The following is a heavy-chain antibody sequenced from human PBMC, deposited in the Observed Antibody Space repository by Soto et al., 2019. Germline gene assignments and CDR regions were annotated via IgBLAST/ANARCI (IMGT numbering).Heavy chain of an antibody. V-gene: IGHV1-8*01. D-gene: IGHD6-19*01. J-gene: IGHJ5*02. CDR3: ARWRFLSKGYDSGWYIAH. CDR1: GYPFTSYH. CDR2: MNPDSGST. Sequence: ASVKVSCKPSGYPFTSYHVNWVRQAPGQGLEWMGWMNPDSGSTDYALKFQGRLTMTRNTSMSTAYLELRSLTSEDTAIYYCARWRFLSKGYDSGWYIAHWGQGTQVTVAT.